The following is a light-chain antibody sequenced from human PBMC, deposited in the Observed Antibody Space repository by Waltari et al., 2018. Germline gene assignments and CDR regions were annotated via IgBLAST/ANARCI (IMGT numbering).Light chain of an antibody. CDR1: SSDVGGYNF. CDR3: TSYTASSTLV. J-gene: IGLJ3*02. V-gene: IGLV2-14*01. CDR2: EVR. Sequence: QSALIQPASVSGSPGQSITISCTGTSSDVGGYNFVPWYPHHPGKAPKLLIYEVRDRPSGVSSRFFGSKTGNRASLTISGLLPEDEADYFCTSYTASSTLVFGGGTKVTVL.